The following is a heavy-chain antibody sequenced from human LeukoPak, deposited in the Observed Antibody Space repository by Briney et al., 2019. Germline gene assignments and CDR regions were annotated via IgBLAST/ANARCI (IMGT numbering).Heavy chain of an antibody. CDR1: GFAPSNDW. V-gene: IGHV3-74*01. CDR2: ISTDESMT. J-gene: IGHJ4*02. Sequence: PGGSLRLSCASSGFAPSNDWMHWVRQAPGKGLEWVSRISTDESMTGYTDSVKGRFTIYRDNAKRILYLEMNNLRVEDTAVYYCASFGQQWLESYWGQGTLVTVSS. CDR3: ASFGQQWLESY. D-gene: IGHD6-19*01.